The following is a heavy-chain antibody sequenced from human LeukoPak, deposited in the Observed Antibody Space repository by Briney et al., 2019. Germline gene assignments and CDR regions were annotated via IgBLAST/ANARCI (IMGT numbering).Heavy chain of an antibody. J-gene: IGHJ5*02. Sequence: GGSLRLSCAASGFNFRNFEMNWVCQAPGKGLEWLTYITSDNSMTYADSVKGRFSISRDVATGSLFLQMNSLRADDTAVYYCVRGSDCINGACYSYNWFDLWGQGALVTVSS. CDR3: VRGSDCINGACYSYNWFDL. V-gene: IGHV3-48*03. D-gene: IGHD2-21*02. CDR1: GFNFRNFE. CDR2: ITSDNSM.